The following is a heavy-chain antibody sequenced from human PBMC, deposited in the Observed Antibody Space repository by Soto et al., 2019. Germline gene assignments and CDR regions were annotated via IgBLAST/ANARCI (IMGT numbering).Heavy chain of an antibody. V-gene: IGHV3-23*01. Sequence: EVQLLESGGGLVQPGGSLRLSCAASGFTFSSYAMSWVRQAPGKGLEWVSAISGSGGSTYYADSVKGRFTISRDNSKNTLNLQMNSLRAEDTAVYYCAKAVPGVTIFGVVIRWFDYWGQGTLVTVSS. J-gene: IGHJ4*02. CDR1: GFTFSSYA. CDR2: ISGSGGST. CDR3: AKAVPGVTIFGVVIRWFDY. D-gene: IGHD3-3*01.